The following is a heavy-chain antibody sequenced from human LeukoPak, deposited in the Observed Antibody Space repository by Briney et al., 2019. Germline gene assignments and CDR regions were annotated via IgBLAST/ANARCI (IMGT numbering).Heavy chain of an antibody. V-gene: IGHV3-73*01. J-gene: IGHJ3*02. CDR1: GFTFSSYA. CDR3: TGLTSLFAFDI. D-gene: IGHD1-20*01. CDR2: IRSKANSYAT. Sequence: PGRSLRLSCAASGFTFSSYAMHWVRQASGKGLEWVGRIRSKANSYATAYAASVKGRFTISRDDSKNTAYLQMNSLKTEDTAVYYCTGLTSLFAFDIWGQGTMVTVSS.